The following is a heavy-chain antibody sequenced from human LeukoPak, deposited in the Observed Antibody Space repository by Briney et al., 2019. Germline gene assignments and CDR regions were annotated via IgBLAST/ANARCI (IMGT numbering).Heavy chain of an antibody. Sequence: GGSLRLSCAASGFTFSTYWMTWVRQAPGKGLEWVANIKQDGNKKYYVDSVKGRFTISRDNAKNSLYLQMNSLRVEDTAVYYCARDPSSDWPEAPNYWGQGTLVTVSS. J-gene: IGHJ4*02. V-gene: IGHV3-7*01. D-gene: IGHD3-22*01. CDR2: IKQDGNKK. CDR3: ARDPSSDWPEAPNY. CDR1: GFTFSTYW.